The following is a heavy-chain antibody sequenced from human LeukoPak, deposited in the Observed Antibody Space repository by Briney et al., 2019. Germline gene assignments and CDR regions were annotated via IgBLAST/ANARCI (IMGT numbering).Heavy chain of an antibody. D-gene: IGHD3-16*01. CDR2: IYSDGST. J-gene: IGHJ4*02. Sequence: GGSLRLSCAASGFTISSNYMTWVRQAPGRGLEWVSVIYSDGSTFYADSVKGRFTISRDSSKNTLYLQMNSLRAEDTAVYYCARDHRIGGSWGQGTLVTVSS. V-gene: IGHV3-53*01. CDR1: GFTISSNY. CDR3: ARDHRIGGS.